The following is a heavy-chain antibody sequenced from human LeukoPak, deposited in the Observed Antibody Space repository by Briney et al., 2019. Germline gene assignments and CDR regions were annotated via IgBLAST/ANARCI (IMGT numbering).Heavy chain of an antibody. V-gene: IGHV1-18*01. J-gene: IGHJ4*02. D-gene: IGHD3-16*01. CDR2: ISAYNGNT. CDR3: ARDRITFGGVIGALDY. CDR1: GYTFTSYG. Sequence: ASVKVSCKASGYTFTSYGISWVRQAPGQGLEWMGWISAYNGNTNYAQKLQGRVTMTTDTSTSTAYMELRSLRSDDTAVYYCARDRITFGGVIGALDYWGQGTLVTVSS.